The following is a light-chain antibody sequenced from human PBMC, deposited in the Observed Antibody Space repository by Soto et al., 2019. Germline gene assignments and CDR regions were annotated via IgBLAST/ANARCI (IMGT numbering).Light chain of an antibody. CDR2: DAS. J-gene: IGKJ1*01. Sequence: PGERATLSCRASQSVSSYLAWYQQKPGQAPRLLIYDASNRATGIPARFSGSGSGTDFTLTISSLEPEDFAVYYCQQRSNWPPKTFGQGTKVEIK. CDR3: QQRSNWPPKT. V-gene: IGKV3-11*01. CDR1: QSVSSY.